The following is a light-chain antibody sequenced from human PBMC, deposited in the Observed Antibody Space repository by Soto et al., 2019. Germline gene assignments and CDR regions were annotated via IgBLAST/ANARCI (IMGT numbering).Light chain of an antibody. J-gene: IGLJ2*01. V-gene: IGLV2-14*01. CDR1: SSDVGGYNY. Sequence: QLVLTQPASVSGSPGQSITISCTGTSSDVGGYNYVSWYQQHPGKAPKLMIYAVSNRPSGVSNRFSGSKSGNTASLTISGLQAEDEADYYCSSYTSSSTLLFGGGTKVTVL. CDR3: SSYTSSSTLL. CDR2: AVS.